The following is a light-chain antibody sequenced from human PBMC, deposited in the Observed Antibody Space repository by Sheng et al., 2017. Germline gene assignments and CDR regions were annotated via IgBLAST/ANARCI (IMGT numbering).Light chain of an antibody. Sequence: EIVLTQSPATLSLSPGERATLSCRASQSVSSYLAWYQQKPGQAPRLLIYDASNRATGIPARFSGSGSGTDFTLTISSLEPEDVAVYYCQQYGLSPVTFGQGTRVEIK. CDR2: DAS. CDR3: QQYGLSPVT. J-gene: IGKJ1*01. CDR1: QSVSSY. V-gene: IGKV3-11*01.